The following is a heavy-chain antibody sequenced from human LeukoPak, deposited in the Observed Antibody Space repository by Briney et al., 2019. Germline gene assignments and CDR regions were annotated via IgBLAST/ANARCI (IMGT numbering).Heavy chain of an antibody. V-gene: IGHV3-33*08. CDR3: ARDYGSGMDV. D-gene: IGHD3-10*01. CDR2: IWYDGSDK. Sequence: GGSLRLSCAASGFTFSTYWMTWVRQAPGKGLEWVAIIWYDGSDKYYADSVKGRFTISRDNYKNTLYLQMNSLRGEDTAVYYCARDYGSGMDVWGKGTMVTVSS. J-gene: IGHJ6*04. CDR1: GFTFSTYW.